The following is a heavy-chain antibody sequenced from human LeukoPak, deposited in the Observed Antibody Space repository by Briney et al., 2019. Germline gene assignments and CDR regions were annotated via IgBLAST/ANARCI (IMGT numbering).Heavy chain of an antibody. CDR1: GYTFTIYA. CDR2: INAGNGNT. CDR3: ARAAVVSSGWYGDLDY. Sequence: ASVKVSCTASGYTFTIYAMHWVRQAPGQRLEWMGWINAGNGNTKYSQEFQGRVTITRDTSASTAYMELSSLRSEDMAVYYCARAAVVSSGWYGDLDYWGQGTLVTVSS. V-gene: IGHV1-3*03. J-gene: IGHJ4*02. D-gene: IGHD6-19*01.